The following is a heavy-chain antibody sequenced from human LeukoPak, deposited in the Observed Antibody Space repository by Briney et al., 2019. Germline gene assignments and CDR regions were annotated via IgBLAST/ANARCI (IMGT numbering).Heavy chain of an antibody. Sequence: GGSLRLSFAPSGYTPRSDAMTWVRQAPGKGLEWVSGISGSGGSTYYADSVKGRFTVSRENAKNSFYLQQNSLTAGDTAVYYSARAPSGRLYRIYCCGQGTLVTVSS. D-gene: IGHD2-2*02. CDR1: GYTPRSDA. CDR2: ISGSGGST. CDR3: ARAPSGRLYRIYC. J-gene: IGHJ4*02. V-gene: IGHV3-23*01.